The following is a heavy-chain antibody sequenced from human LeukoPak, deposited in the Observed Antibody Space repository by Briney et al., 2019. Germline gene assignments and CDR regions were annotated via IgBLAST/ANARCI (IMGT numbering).Heavy chain of an antibody. J-gene: IGHJ4*02. CDR3: ARGVKCSGGSCYYFDY. CDR1: GGSISSYY. CDR2: IYTSGST. D-gene: IGHD2-15*01. V-gene: IGHV4-4*07. Sequence: SETLSLTCTVSGGSISSYYWSWIRQPAGKGLEWIGRIYTSGSTSYNPSLKSRVTMSVDTSKNQFSLKLSSVTAADTAVYYCARGVKCSGGSCYYFDYWGQGTLVTVSS.